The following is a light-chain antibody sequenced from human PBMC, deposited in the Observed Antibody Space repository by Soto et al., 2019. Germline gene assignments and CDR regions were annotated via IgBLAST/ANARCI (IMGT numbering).Light chain of an antibody. V-gene: IGKV1-5*03. CDR3: QQYGSSSWT. J-gene: IGKJ1*01. Sequence: DIQMTQSPSTLSGSVGDRVTITSRASQTISSWLAWYQQKPGKAPKLLIYKASTLKSGVPSRFSGSGSGTDFTLTISRLEPEDFAVYYCQQYGSSSWTFGQGTKVDIK. CDR2: KAS. CDR1: QTISSW.